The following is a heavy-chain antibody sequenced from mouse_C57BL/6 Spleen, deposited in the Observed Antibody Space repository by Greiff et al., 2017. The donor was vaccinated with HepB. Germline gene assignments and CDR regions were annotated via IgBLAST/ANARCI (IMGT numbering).Heavy chain of an antibody. CDR1: GFTFSDYG. V-gene: IGHV5-17*01. CDR3: ARHYGSSYVAWFAY. CDR2: ISSGSSTI. D-gene: IGHD1-1*01. J-gene: IGHJ3*01. Sequence: EVQLVESGGGLVKPGGSLKLSCAASGFTFSDYGMHWVRQAPEKGLEWVAYISSGSSTIYYADTVKGRFTISRDNAKNTLFLQMTSLRSEDTAMYYCARHYGSSYVAWFAYWGQGTLVTVSA.